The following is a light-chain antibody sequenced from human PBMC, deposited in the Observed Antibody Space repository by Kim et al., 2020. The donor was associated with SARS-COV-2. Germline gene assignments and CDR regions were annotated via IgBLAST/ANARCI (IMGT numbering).Light chain of an antibody. CDR2: EVS. V-gene: IGLV2-18*02. J-gene: IGLJ3*02. Sequence: GQAVPISCTGTSSDVGGYDHVAWYQEPPGAAPKLMIYEVSNRPSGVPDRFSGSKSGNTASLTISGLQAEDEADYYCSSYTSSSTWVFGGGTQLTVL. CDR1: SSDVGGYDH. CDR3: SSYTSSSTWV.